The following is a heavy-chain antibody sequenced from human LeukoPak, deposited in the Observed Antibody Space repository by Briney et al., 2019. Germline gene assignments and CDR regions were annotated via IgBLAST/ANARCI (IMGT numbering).Heavy chain of an antibody. Sequence: GGSLRLSCAASGFTFSDYYMSWIRQAPGKGLEWVSYISSSGSTIYYADSVKGRFTISRDNAKNEMYLQMNSLRAEDTAVYYCARGAGYCTSSSCHLWSDYWGQGTLVTVSS. V-gene: IGHV3-11*04. CDR1: GFTFSDYY. CDR2: ISSSGSTI. D-gene: IGHD2-2*01. CDR3: ARGAGYCTSSSCHLWSDY. J-gene: IGHJ4*02.